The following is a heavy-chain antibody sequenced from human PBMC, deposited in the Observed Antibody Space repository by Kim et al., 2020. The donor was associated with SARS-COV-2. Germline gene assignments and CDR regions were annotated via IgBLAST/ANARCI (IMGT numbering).Heavy chain of an antibody. CDR2: IYYSGST. Sequence: SETLSLTCTVSGGSISSYYWSWIRQPPGKGLEWIGYIYYSGSTNYNPSLKSRVTISVDTSKNQFSLKLSSVTAADTAVYYCARAGDITIFSRVQPSSWFDPWGQGTLVTVSS. V-gene: IGHV4-59*13. CDR3: ARAGDITIFSRVQPSSWFDP. D-gene: IGHD3-3*01. J-gene: IGHJ5*02. CDR1: GGSISSYY.